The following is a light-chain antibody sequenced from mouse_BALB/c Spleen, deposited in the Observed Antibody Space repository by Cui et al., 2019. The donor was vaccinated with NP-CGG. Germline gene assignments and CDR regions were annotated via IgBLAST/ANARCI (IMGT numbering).Light chain of an antibody. V-gene: IGLV1*01. J-gene: IGLJ1*01. CDR1: TGAVTTNNF. CDR3: ALWYSNHWV. Sequence: QAVVTQASALTTSPGETVTLTCRSKTGAVTTNNFANWVQEKPDHLFTGLIGGTNNRAPGVPARFSGSLIGDKAALTITGAQTEDEAIYFCALWYSNHWVFGGGTKLTVL. CDR2: GTN.